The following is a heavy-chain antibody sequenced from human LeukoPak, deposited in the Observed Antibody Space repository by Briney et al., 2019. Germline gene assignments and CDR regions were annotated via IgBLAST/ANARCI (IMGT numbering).Heavy chain of an antibody. J-gene: IGHJ4*02. D-gene: IGHD4-17*01. CDR1: EFSFSSYW. Sequence: GGSLRPSCAASEFSFSSYWMSWVRQAPGKGLEWVANIRQDGGEKYYLDSVKGRFTVSRDNAKNSPYLQMNSLRAEDTAVYYCARLGARQILEYWGQGTLVTVSS. CDR3: ARLGARQILEY. CDR2: IRQDGGEK. V-gene: IGHV3-7*01.